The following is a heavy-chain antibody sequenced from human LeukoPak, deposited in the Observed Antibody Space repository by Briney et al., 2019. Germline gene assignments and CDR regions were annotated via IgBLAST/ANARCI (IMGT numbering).Heavy chain of an antibody. J-gene: IGHJ6*02. CDR2: IKQDGSEK. V-gene: IGHV3-7*03. D-gene: IGHD6-19*01. Sequence: GGSLRLSCAASGFTFSSFWMSWVRQAPGKGLEWVANIKQDGSEKYYVDSVKGRFTISRDNAKNSLYLQMNSLRAEDTAVYYCAKDQGDSSGWYGHYYYYGMDVWGQGTTVTVSS. CDR1: GFTFSSFW. CDR3: AKDQGDSSGWYGHYYYYGMDV.